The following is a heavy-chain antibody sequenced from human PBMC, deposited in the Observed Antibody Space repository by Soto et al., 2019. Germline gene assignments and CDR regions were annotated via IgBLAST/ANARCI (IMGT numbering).Heavy chain of an antibody. Sequence: SETLSLTCAVYGGSFSGYYWSWIRQPPGKGLEWIGEINRSGSTNYNPSLKSRVTISVDTSKNQFSLKLSSVTAADTAVYYCARGRWRNWNYGGNYYYGMDVWGQGTTVTVSS. CDR1: GGSFSGYY. CDR3: ARGRWRNWNYGGNYYYGMDV. D-gene: IGHD1-7*01. J-gene: IGHJ6*02. CDR2: INRSGST. V-gene: IGHV4-34*01.